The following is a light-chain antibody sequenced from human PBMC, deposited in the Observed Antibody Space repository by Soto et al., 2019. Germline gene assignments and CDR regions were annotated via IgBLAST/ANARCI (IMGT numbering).Light chain of an antibody. CDR1: QSLLYRNGYNY. V-gene: IGKV2-28*01. CDR2: FGS. CDR3: MQSLQTPWT. J-gene: IGKJ1*01. Sequence: DIVMTQSPLSLPVTPGEPASISCRSSQSLLYRNGYNYLDWYLQKPGQSPQILLHFGSYRDSGVPERVAGSGSVTHFTLKISLVEAADVGIYYCMQSLQTPWTFGQGTQVQIK.